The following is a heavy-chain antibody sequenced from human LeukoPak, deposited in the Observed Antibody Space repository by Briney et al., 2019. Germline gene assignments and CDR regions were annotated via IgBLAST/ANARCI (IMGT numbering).Heavy chain of an antibody. V-gene: IGHV4-59*01. CDR1: GGSINSYY. CDR2: VYYSGST. D-gene: IGHD4-11*01. J-gene: IGHJ6*02. Sequence: SETLSLTCTVSGGSINSYYWSWIRQPPGKGLEWIAYVYYSGSTNYNPSLKSRVTISVDTSKNQFSLKLSSVTAADTAVYFCARNNYVTHFYGLDVWGQGTTVTVSS. CDR3: ARNNYVTHFYGLDV.